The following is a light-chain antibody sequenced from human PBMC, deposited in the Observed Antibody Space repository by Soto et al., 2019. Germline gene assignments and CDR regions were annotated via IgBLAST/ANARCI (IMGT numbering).Light chain of an antibody. Sequence: EIVLTQSAGTLSLYPGERATLSCRASQSVSSSYLAWYQQKPGQAPRLLLYGASSRATGIPDRFSGSGSGTDFTLTISRLEPEDFAVYYCQQFGSSPLFTFGPGTKVDVK. V-gene: IGKV3-20*01. J-gene: IGKJ3*01. CDR3: QQFGSSPLFT. CDR1: QSVSSSY. CDR2: GAS.